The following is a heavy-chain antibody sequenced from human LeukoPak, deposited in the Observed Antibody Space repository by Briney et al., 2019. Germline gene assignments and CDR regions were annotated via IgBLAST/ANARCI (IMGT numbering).Heavy chain of an antibody. CDR1: GFTFDDYA. V-gene: IGHV3-9*01. J-gene: IGHJ4*02. D-gene: IGHD1-14*01. Sequence: GGSLRLSCAASGFTFDDYAMQWVRQAPGKGLEWVSGISWNSGSIGYADSVKGRFTISRDNAKNSLYLQMNSLRAEDTALYYCAKETAGPPGSQPNDYWGQGTLVTVSS. CDR2: ISWNSGSI. CDR3: AKETAGPPGSQPNDY.